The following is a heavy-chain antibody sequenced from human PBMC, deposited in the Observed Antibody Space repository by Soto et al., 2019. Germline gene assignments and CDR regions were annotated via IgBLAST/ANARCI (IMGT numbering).Heavy chain of an antibody. J-gene: IGHJ6*02. CDR1: GGSISSSSYY. Sequence: SETLSLTCTVSGGSISSSSYYWGWIRQPPGKGLEWIGSIYYSGSTYYNPSLKSRVTIFVDTTKNKFSLKLSSVTAADKAVYYCGRLRVGAHYGMDVWGQGTTVTVSS. CDR2: IYYSGST. CDR3: GRLRVGAHYGMDV. V-gene: IGHV4-39*01. D-gene: IGHD1-26*01.